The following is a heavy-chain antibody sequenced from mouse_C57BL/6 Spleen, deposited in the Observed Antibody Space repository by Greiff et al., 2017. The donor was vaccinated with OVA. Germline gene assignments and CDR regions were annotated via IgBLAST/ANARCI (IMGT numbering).Heavy chain of an antibody. D-gene: IGHD1-1*01. CDR3: AREDWGTTVVATPYAMDY. Sequence: VKLQQPGAELVKPGASVKLSCKASGYTFTSYWMHWVKQRPGQGLEWIGMIHPNSGSTNYNEKFKSKATLTVDKSSSTAYMQLSSLTSEDSAVYYCAREDWGTTVVATPYAMDYWGQGTSVTVSS. CDR1: GYTFTSYW. J-gene: IGHJ4*01. V-gene: IGHV1-64*01. CDR2: IHPNSGST.